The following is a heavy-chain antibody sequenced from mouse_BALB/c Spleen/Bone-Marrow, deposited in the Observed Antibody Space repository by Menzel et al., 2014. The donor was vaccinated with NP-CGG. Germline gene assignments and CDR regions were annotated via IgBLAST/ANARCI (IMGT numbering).Heavy chain of an antibody. D-gene: IGHD1-1*01. J-gene: IGHJ2*02. CDR3: ARGRTTVVSDY. V-gene: IGHV1-69*02. CDR2: IEPSDSYT. CDR1: GYTFTSYW. Sequence: QVQLQQSGAEFVKPGASVKVSCKASGYTFTSYWMHWVKQRPGQGLEWIGEIEPSDSYTNYNQDFKGKATLTVDKSSSTAYMQLSSLTSEDSAVYYCARGRTTVVSDYWCQGTSLTVSS.